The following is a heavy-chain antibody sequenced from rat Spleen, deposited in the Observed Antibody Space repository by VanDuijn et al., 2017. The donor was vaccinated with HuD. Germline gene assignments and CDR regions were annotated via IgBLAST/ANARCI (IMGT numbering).Heavy chain of an antibody. V-gene: IGHV2-45*01. J-gene: IGHJ2*01. CDR3: TRDNNYYFDY. CDR2: MWSGGST. D-gene: IGHD1-10*01. CDR1: GFTFNNYW. Sequence: VQLVESGGGLVQPGRSLKLSCVASGFTFNNYWMTWIRQAPGKGLEWMGVMWSGGSTDYNSALKSRLSISSDTSKNQVFLKMNSLQSEDTTTYYCTRDNNYYFDYWGQGVMVTVSS.